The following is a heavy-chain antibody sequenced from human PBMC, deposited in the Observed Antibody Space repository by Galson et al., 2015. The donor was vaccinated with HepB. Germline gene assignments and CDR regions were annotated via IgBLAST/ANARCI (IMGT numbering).Heavy chain of an antibody. Sequence: SVKVSCKASGYTFTGYYMHWVRQAPGQGLEWMGRINPNSGGTNYAQKFQGRVTMTRDTSISTAYMELSRLRSDDTVAYYCARGLIGEGAFDIWGQGTMVTVSS. D-gene: IGHD3-16*01. CDR3: ARGLIGEGAFDI. CDR1: GYTFTGYY. CDR2: INPNSGGT. V-gene: IGHV1-2*05. J-gene: IGHJ3*02.